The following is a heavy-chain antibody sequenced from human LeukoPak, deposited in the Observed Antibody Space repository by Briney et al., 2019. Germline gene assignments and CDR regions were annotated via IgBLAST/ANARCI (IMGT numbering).Heavy chain of an antibody. CDR3: ANSVFG. J-gene: IGHJ4*02. D-gene: IGHD3-10*02. Sequence: GGSLRLSCAVSGLTVSTHSMSWVRQAPGKGLEGVSGISGSSGSTYYANSVKGRFTISRDNSKNTVYLHMNSLTAEDTAVYYCANSVFGWGQGTLVTVSS. V-gene: IGHV3-23*01. CDR2: ISGSSGST. CDR1: GLTVSTHS.